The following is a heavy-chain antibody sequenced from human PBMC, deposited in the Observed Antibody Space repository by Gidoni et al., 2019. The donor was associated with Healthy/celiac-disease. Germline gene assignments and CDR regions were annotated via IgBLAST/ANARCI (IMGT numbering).Heavy chain of an antibody. CDR3: AKERTGIPDAFDI. Sequence: EVQLLESGGGLVQPGGSLRLSCAASGVAFSSYAMGWVSQAPGGGVGWVSAISGSGGSTYYADSVKGRFTISRDNSKNTLYLQMNSLRAEDTAVYYCAKERTGIPDAFDIWGQGTMVTVSS. V-gene: IGHV3-23*01. CDR1: GVAFSSYA. J-gene: IGHJ3*02. CDR2: ISGSGGST.